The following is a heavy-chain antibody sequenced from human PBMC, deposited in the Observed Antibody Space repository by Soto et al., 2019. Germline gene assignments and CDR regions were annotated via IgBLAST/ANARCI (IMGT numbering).Heavy chain of an antibody. D-gene: IGHD1-1*01. J-gene: IGHJ4*02. V-gene: IGHV3-74*01. CDR2: ISDDGSTT. CDR3: TRGPRVSSTGTGAH. Sequence: GGSLRLSCAASGFTFSAYWMHWVRQVPGKGLIWVSRISDDGSTTTYADSVKGRFTISRDNAKNTPYLQMNSLRADDTGLYYCTRGPRVSSTGTGAHWGQGTLVTVSS. CDR1: GFTFSAYW.